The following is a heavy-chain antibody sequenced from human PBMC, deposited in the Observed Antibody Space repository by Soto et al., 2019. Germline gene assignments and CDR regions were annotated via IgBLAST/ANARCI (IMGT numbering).Heavy chain of an antibody. CDR2: ISYSGNT. Sequence: SETLSLTCTVSGGSISSDNFYWSWIRQHPGKGLEWIGYISYSGNTYYNPSLKSRVTISVDTSKNQFSLNLTSVTAADTAVYYCARLRYYYDSSGYYQFDYWGQGTLVTVSS. D-gene: IGHD3-22*01. CDR1: GGSISSDNFY. V-gene: IGHV4-31*03. J-gene: IGHJ4*02. CDR3: ARLRYYYDSSGYYQFDY.